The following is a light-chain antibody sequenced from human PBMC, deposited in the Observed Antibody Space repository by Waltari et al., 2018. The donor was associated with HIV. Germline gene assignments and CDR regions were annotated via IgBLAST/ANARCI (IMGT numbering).Light chain of an antibody. J-gene: IGKJ4*01. Sequence: EIVMTQSPATLSVSPGERATLSCRASQSVSSDLAWYQQKPGQAPRLLIYAASTRATGIPARFSGSGSGTEFTLTISSLQSEDFAVYYCQQRSNWPALTFGGGTKVEIK. CDR3: QQRSNWPALT. CDR2: AAS. V-gene: IGKV3-15*01. CDR1: QSVSSD.